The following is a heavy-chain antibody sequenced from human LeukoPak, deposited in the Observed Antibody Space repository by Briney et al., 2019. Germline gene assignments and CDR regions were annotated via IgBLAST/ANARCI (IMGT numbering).Heavy chain of an antibody. CDR3: ARDGPTAAPFDY. Sequence: ASVKVSCKASRYRLTSHDMHCVRQAPGQRLEWMGIINPSGGSTSYAQRFQGRVAITRDTSTTTVYMEVNSLTSEDTAVYFCARDGPTAAPFDYWGQGTLVTVSS. D-gene: IGHD2-2*01. CDR2: INPSGGST. CDR1: RYRLTSHD. J-gene: IGHJ4*02. V-gene: IGHV1-46*01.